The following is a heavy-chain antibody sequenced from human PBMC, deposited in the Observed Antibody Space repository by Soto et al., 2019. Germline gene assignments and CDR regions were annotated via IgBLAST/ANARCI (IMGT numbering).Heavy chain of an antibody. Sequence: LSLTCTVAGGSISSYFYIWVRQPPGKGLEWIGSVYYTGTTDYNPSLKSRVTISVDTSKTQFSLNLRSVTAADTAVYYCARDLAAVPRAFDYWGRGTLVTVSS. CDR1: GGSISSYF. D-gene: IGHD6-13*01. CDR2: VYYTGTT. V-gene: IGHV4-59*01. CDR3: ARDLAAVPRAFDY. J-gene: IGHJ4*02.